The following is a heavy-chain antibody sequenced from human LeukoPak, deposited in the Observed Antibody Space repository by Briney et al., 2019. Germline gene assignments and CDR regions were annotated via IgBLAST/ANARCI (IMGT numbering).Heavy chain of an antibody. V-gene: IGHV1-46*01. J-gene: IGHJ5*02. CDR1: GYTFTSTY. CDR3: ARDQSGQWELRSGWWFDP. CDR2: INPSGGRT. D-gene: IGHD1-26*01. Sequence: ASVKVSCKASGYTFTSTYMHWVRQAPGQGLEWMGIINPSGGRTFYAQKFQGRVTMTRDISTTTDYMELSSLRSDGTAVYYCARDQSGQWELRSGWWFDPWGQGTLVTVSS.